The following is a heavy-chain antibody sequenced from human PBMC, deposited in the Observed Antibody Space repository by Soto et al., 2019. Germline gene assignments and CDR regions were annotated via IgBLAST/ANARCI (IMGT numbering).Heavy chain of an antibody. V-gene: IGHV3-7*01. CDR3: ARDRITLIDY. Sequence: LRLSCAASGFTFSSYWMSWVRQAPGKGLEWVANIKEDESEKHYLDSVRGRFTISRDNAKNSLYLQMDILRAEDTAVYYCARDRITLIDYWGQGTPVTVSS. CDR2: IKEDESEK. CDR1: GFTFSSYW. D-gene: IGHD1-20*01. J-gene: IGHJ4*02.